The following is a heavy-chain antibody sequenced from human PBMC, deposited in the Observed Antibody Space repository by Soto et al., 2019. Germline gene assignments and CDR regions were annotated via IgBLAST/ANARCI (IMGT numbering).Heavy chain of an antibody. Sequence: QVQLVQSGAEVKKPGSSVKVSCKASGGTFSSYAISWVRQAPGQGLEWMGGILPIFGTANYARKFQGRVTINGGESTSTDNLELSGLRDEGTAVYYCARDRCDIVVMVAARRGGYWFDPWGQGTLVTVSS. D-gene: IGHD2-15*01. CDR3: ARDRCDIVVMVAARRGGYWFDP. V-gene: IGHV1-69*01. J-gene: IGHJ5*02. CDR1: GGTFSSYA. CDR2: ILPIFGTA.